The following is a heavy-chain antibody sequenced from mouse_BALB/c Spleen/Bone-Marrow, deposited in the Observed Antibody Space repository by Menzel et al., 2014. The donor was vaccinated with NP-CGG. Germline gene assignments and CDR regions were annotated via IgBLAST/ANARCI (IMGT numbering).Heavy chain of an antibody. CDR1: GFTFSRSG. D-gene: IGHD2-4*01. V-gene: IGHV5-17*02. CDR3: ARARSTMITTGAMDY. CDR2: ISSGSSTI. Sequence: EVMLVESGGGLVQPGGCRKLSCAASGFTFSRSGMHWVRQAPEKGLEWVAYISSGSSTIYYADTMKGRFTISRDNPKNTLFLQMTSLRSEDAAMYYCARARSTMITTGAMDYWGQGTSVTVSS. J-gene: IGHJ4*01.